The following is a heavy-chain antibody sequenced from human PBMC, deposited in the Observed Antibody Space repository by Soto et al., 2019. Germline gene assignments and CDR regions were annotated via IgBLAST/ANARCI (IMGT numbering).Heavy chain of an antibody. V-gene: IGHV3-23*01. CDR3: AKYEGDILTEYGMDV. CDR1: GFTFSNYA. J-gene: IGHJ6*02. D-gene: IGHD3-9*01. CDR2: ISRSGGST. Sequence: EVQLLESGGGLVQPGGSLRLSCAASGFTFSNYAMSWVRQAPGKGLDWVSAISRSGGSTKYADSVKGRFTISRDNSKNTLYLQINSLRAEDTAVYYCAKYEGDILTEYGMDVWGQGTTVTVSS.